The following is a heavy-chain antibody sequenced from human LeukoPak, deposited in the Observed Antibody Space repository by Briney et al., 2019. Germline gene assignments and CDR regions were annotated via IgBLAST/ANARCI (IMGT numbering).Heavy chain of an antibody. J-gene: IGHJ5*02. D-gene: IGHD3-10*01. CDR1: GESFNNYY. CDR2: INHSGST. Sequence: SETLSLTCAVYGESFNNYYWTWIRQSPGKGLEWIGEINHSGSTNYNPSLKSRVTISVDPSKNQFSLKLSSVTAADTAVYYCARERRFGGTNWFDPWGQGTLVTVSS. V-gene: IGHV4-34*01. CDR3: ARERRFGGTNWFDP.